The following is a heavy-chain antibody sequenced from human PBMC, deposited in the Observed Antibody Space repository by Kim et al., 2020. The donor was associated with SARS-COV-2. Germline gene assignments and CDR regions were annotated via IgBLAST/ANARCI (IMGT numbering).Heavy chain of an antibody. J-gene: IGHJ4*02. CDR3: ARHGGSSGWYGPTDY. CDR1: GGSISSSSYY. D-gene: IGHD6-19*01. CDR2: IYYSGST. Sequence: SETLSLTCTVSGGSISSSSYYWGWIRQPPGKGLEWIGSIYYSGSTYYNPSLKSRVTISVDTSKNQFSLKLSSVTAADTAVYYCARHGGSSGWYGPTDYWGQGTLVTVSS. V-gene: IGHV4-39*01.